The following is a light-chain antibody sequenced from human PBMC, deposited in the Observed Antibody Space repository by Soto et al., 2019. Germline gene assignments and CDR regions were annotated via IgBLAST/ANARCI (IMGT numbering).Light chain of an antibody. CDR1: QSVSSN. CDR3: QHYNKWPLT. CDR2: AVS. Sequence: EIMMTQSPGTLSASPGERATLSCRASQSVSSNLAWYQQKPGQAPRLLIYAVSTRATGIPARFSGSGSGTEFTLTISSLQAEYFAVYYCQHYNKWPLTFGQGTKVEIK. J-gene: IGKJ1*01. V-gene: IGKV3-15*01.